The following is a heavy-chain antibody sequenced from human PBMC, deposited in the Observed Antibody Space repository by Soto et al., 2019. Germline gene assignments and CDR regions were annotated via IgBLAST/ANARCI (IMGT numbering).Heavy chain of an antibody. V-gene: IGHV3-21*01. CDR3: ARSLYCSGGSCYFDY. CDR2: ISSSSSYI. CDR1: GFTFSSYS. Sequence: EVQLVESGGGLVKPGGSLRLSCAASGFTFSSYSMNWVRQAPGKGLEWVSSISSSSSYIYYADSVKGRFTISRDNAKNSLYLQMNSLRAEDTAVSYCARSLYCSGGSCYFDYWGQGTLVTVSS. J-gene: IGHJ4*02. D-gene: IGHD2-15*01.